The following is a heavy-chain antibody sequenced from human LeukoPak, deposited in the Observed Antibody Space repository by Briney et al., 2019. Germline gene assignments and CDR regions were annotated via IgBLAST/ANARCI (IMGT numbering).Heavy chain of an antibody. CDR2: LYSGGAT. Sequence: GGSLRLSCAASGFTVSTNYMSWVRQAPGKGLEWVSVLYSGGATHYADSVQGRFTISRDNSKNTLYLQMDSLSAEDTAVYFCARDWSYGPYYFDYWGQGTLVSVSS. CDR3: ARDWSYGPYYFDY. CDR1: GFTVSTNY. D-gene: IGHD5-18*01. V-gene: IGHV3-66*01. J-gene: IGHJ4*02.